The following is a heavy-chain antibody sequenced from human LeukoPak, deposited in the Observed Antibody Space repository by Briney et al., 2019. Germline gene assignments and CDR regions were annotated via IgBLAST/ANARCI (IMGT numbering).Heavy chain of an antibody. J-gene: IGHJ4*02. D-gene: IGHD3-9*01. Sequence: TSETLSLTCTVSGGSISSSSYYWGWFRQPPGKGLEWIGSIYYSGSTYYNPSLKSRVTISVDTSKNQFSLKLSSVTAADTAVYYCARRYYDILSDLGYFDYWGQGTLVTVSS. CDR1: GGSISSSSYY. V-gene: IGHV4-39*01. CDR3: ARRYYDILSDLGYFDY. CDR2: IYYSGST.